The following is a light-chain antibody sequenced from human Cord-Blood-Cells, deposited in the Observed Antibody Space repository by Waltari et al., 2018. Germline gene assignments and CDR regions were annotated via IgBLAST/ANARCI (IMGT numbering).Light chain of an antibody. CDR2: DVS. J-gene: IGLJ2*01. CDR1: SSDVGRYNY. CDR3: SSYTSSIYVV. Sequence: QSALTQPASVSGSPGQSITISCTGTSSDVGRYNYVSWYQHHPGQAPKLMIYDVSKRPSGVSNRFSGSKSGNTASLTISGLQAEDEADYYCSSYTSSIYVVFGGGTKLTVL. V-gene: IGLV2-14*03.